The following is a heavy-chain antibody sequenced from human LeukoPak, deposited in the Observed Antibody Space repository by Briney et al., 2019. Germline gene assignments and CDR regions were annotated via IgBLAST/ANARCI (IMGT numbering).Heavy chain of an antibody. J-gene: IGHJ4*02. CDR3: AKDIGDHYYGSGSYYHTIFDY. D-gene: IGHD3-10*01. V-gene: IGHV3-9*01. CDR1: GFTFDDYA. Sequence: GGSLRLSCAASGFTFDDYAMHWVRQAPGKGLEWVSGISWNSGSIGYADSVKGRFTISRDNAKNSLYLQMNSLRAEDTALYYCAKDIGDHYYGSGSYYHTIFDYWGQGTLVTVSS. CDR2: ISWNSGSI.